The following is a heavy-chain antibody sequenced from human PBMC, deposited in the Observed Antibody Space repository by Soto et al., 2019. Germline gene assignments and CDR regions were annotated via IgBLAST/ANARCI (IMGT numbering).Heavy chain of an antibody. Sequence: GGSLRLSCAASGFTFSSYSMNWVRQAPGKGLEWVSSISSSSSYIYYADSVKGRFTISRDNAKNSLYLQMNSLRAEDTAVYYWARGNVDIVATTSYWYFDLWGRGTLVTVSS. J-gene: IGHJ2*01. D-gene: IGHD5-12*01. CDR1: GFTFSSYS. V-gene: IGHV3-21*01. CDR3: ARGNVDIVATTSYWYFDL. CDR2: ISSSSSYI.